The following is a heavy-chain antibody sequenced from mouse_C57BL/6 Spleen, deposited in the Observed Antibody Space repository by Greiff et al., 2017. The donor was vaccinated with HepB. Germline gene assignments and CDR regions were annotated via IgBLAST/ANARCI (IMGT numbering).Heavy chain of an antibody. CDR2: INPNNGGT. Sequence: VHVKQSGPELVKPGASVKMSCKASGYTFTDYNMHWVKQSHGKSLEWIGYINPNNGGTSYNQKFKGKATLTVDKSSSTAYMELRSLTSEDSAVYYCARARIYYDYNWYFDVWGTGTTVTVSS. CDR3: ARARIYYDYNWYFDV. D-gene: IGHD2-4*01. V-gene: IGHV1-22*01. CDR1: GYTFTDYN. J-gene: IGHJ1*03.